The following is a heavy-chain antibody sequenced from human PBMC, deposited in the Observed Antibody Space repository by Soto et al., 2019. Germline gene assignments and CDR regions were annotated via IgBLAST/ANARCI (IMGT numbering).Heavy chain of an antibody. CDR1: GGTFSSYA. Sequence: QVQLVQSGAEVTKPGSSVKVSCKASGGTFSSYAISWVRQAPGQGLEWMGGIIPIFGTANYAQKFQGRVTITADESTIQVYRELSSLRSEDTAVYYCAREPRGGYSGYDYVFDYWGQGTLVTVSS. CDR2: IIPIFGTA. D-gene: IGHD5-12*01. V-gene: IGHV1-69*12. CDR3: AREPRGGYSGYDYVFDY. J-gene: IGHJ4*02.